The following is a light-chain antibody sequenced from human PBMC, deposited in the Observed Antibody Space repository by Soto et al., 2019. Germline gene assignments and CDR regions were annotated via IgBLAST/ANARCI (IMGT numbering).Light chain of an antibody. CDR3: QQRSSWTFT. Sequence: DIQMTQSPSTLCASVGDRVTITCGASQSISSFLAWYQQKKGKAPKLLIYDASNLASGVPSRLSGSGYGTDLTLTISSIEHEDFEVYYCQQRSSWTFTFGHGTKVDIK. CDR1: QSISSF. J-gene: IGKJ3*01. V-gene: IGKV1-5*01. CDR2: DAS.